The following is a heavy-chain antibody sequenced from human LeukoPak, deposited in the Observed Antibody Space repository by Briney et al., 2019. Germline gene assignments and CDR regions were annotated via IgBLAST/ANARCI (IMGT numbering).Heavy chain of an antibody. CDR1: GGSFSGYY. Sequence: SETLSLTCAVYGGSFSGYYWSWIRQPPGKGLEWIGSIYYSGSTYYNPSLKSRVTISVDTSKNQFSLKRSSVTAADTAVYYCARTYYYDSSGYRGRGYFDYWGQGTLVTVSS. V-gene: IGHV4-34*01. J-gene: IGHJ4*02. CDR2: IYYSGST. CDR3: ARTYYYDSSGYRGRGYFDY. D-gene: IGHD3-22*01.